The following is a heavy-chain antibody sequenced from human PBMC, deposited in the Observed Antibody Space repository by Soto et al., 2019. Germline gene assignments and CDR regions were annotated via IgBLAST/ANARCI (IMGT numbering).Heavy chain of an antibody. CDR3: ANHDSVSWSIKWFDP. CDR1: GFTFSSYA. CDR2: ISGSGGST. D-gene: IGHD6-13*01. J-gene: IGHJ5*02. Sequence: PGGSLRLSCAASGFTFSSYAMSWVRQAPGKGLEWVSAISGSGGSTYYADSVKGRFTISRDNSKNTLYLQMSSLRAEDTAVYYCANHDSVSWSIKWFDPWGQGTLVTVSS. V-gene: IGHV3-23*01.